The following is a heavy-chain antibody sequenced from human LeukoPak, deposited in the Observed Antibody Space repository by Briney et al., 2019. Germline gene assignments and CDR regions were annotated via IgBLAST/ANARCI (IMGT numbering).Heavy chain of an antibody. CDR1: GYTFTSYW. Sequence: GGSLQISGQGSGYTFTSYWSSGARQLPGKGLEGMGRIDPSDSYTNYSPSFQRHVTISADKSISTAYLQWSSLKASDTAMYYCAMWGFGEFFDYWGQGPLVPVSS. CDR3: AMWGFGEFFDY. V-gene: IGHV5-10-1*01. D-gene: IGHD3-10*01. J-gene: IGHJ4*02. CDR2: IDPSDSYT.